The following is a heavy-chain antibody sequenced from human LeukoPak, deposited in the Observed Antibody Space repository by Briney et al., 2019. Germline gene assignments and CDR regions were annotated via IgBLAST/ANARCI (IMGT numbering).Heavy chain of an antibody. Sequence: PSETLSLTCTVSGGSISSGSYYWSWIRQPAGKGLEWIGRIYTSGSTNYNPSLKSRVTVSVDTSKNQFSLKLSSVTAADTAVYYCARGDGDYVETDAFDIWGQGTMVTVSS. CDR1: GGSISSGSYY. CDR2: IYTSGST. J-gene: IGHJ3*02. D-gene: IGHD4-17*01. V-gene: IGHV4-61*02. CDR3: ARGDGDYVETDAFDI.